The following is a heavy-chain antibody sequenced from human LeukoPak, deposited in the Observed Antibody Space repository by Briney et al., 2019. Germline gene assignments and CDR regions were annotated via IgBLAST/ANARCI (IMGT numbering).Heavy chain of an antibody. Sequence: GGSLRLSCAASGFTFSSYWMSWVRQAPGKGLEWVANIKQDGSEKYYVDSVKGRFTISRDNAKNSLYLQMNSLRAEDTAVYYCARVRSDFGEAMGYWGQGTLVTVSS. CDR1: GFTFSSYW. CDR3: ARVRSDFGEAMGY. CDR2: IKQDGSEK. V-gene: IGHV3-7*01. J-gene: IGHJ4*02. D-gene: IGHD3-10*01.